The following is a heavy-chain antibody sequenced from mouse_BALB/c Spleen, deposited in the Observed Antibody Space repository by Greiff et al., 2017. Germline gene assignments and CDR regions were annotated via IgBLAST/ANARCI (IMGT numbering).Heavy chain of an antibody. CDR3: NKKDDGYPLYYFDY. V-gene: IGHV14-4*02. CDR1: GFNIKDYY. CDR2: IDPENGDT. Sequence: VQLQQSGAELVRSGASVKLSCTASGFNIKDYYMPWVKQRPEQGLEWIGWIDPENGDTEYAPKFQGKATMTADTSSNTAYLQLSSLTSEDTAVYYCNKKDDGYPLYYFDYWGQGTTLTVSS. D-gene: IGHD2-3*01. J-gene: IGHJ2*01.